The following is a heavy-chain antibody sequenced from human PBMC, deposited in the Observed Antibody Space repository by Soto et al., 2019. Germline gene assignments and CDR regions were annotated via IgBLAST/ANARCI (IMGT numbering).Heavy chain of an antibody. D-gene: IGHD3-22*01. CDR3: ARDPYYYDSSQPAFDY. CDR2: INPNSGGT. J-gene: IGHJ4*02. CDR1: GYTFTGYY. V-gene: IGHV1-2*02. Sequence: ASVKVSCKASGYTFTGYYMHWVRQAPGQGLEWMGWINPNSGGTNYAQKFQGRVTMTRDTSISTAYMELSRLRSDDTAVYYCARDPYYYDSSQPAFDYWGQGTLVTVSS.